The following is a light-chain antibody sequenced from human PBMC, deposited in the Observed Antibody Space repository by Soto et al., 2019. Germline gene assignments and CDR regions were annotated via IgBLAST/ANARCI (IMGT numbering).Light chain of an antibody. Sequence: QSVLTQPASVSGSPGQSITISCTGTSSDVGGYNFVSWYQQHPDKAPKLMIYEVSDRPSGVSSRFSGSKSGNTASLTISGLQAEDEADYYCSSYTSISTLVFGGGTKLTVL. J-gene: IGLJ3*02. CDR1: SSDVGGYNF. V-gene: IGLV2-14*01. CDR2: EVS. CDR3: SSYTSISTLV.